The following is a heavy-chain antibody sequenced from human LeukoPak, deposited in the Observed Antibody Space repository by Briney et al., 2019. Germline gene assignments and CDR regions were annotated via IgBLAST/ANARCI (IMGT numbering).Heavy chain of an antibody. CDR2: INLDGSVI. Sequence: PGGSLRLSCAASGFTFSGYWMSWVRQAPGEGLEWVANINLDGSVIHYVDSAKGRFTISRGNAKNSLYLQMNYLRAEDTALYYCATSDDSSGSDWGQGTLVTVSS. CDR1: GFTFSGYW. V-gene: IGHV3-7*01. CDR3: ATSDDSSGSD. D-gene: IGHD3-22*01. J-gene: IGHJ4*02.